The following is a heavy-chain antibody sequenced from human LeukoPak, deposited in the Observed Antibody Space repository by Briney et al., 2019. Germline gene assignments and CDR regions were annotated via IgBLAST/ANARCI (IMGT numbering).Heavy chain of an antibody. D-gene: IGHD6-19*01. CDR3: ARVGGIAVAGTDFDY. Sequence: SETLSLTCTVSGGTIRSGGYYWSWIRQPPGKGLEWIGYIYHSGSTYYNPSLKSRVTISVDRSKNQFSLKLSSVTAADTAVYYCARVGGIAVAGTDFDYWGQGTRVTVSS. CDR2: IYHSGST. V-gene: IGHV4-30-2*01. CDR1: GGTIRSGGYY. J-gene: IGHJ4*02.